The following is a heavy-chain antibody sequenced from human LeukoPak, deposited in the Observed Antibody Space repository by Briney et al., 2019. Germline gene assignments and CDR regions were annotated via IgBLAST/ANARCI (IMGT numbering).Heavy chain of an antibody. CDR3: GSSFLRPTLNY. D-gene: IGHD2-15*01. Sequence: GGSLRLSCAASVYTFSKYWMYGVRDAPGRRVVWVSHINRDGRRTAYADSVRGRYNLSRENDKNTLYLQMNSLRGEDTGVYYWGSSFLRPTLNYWGQGTLVTVSS. CDR2: INRDGRRT. J-gene: IGHJ4*02. V-gene: IGHV3-74*03. CDR1: VYTFSKYW.